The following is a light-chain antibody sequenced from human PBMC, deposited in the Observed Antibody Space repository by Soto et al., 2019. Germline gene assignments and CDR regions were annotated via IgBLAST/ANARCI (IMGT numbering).Light chain of an antibody. J-gene: IGKJ4*01. CDR1: QSISSW. V-gene: IGKV1-5*03. CDR3: QQYNSYPLA. Sequence: DSRMTQAPSSLSASVGDRVTMTCRASQSISSWLAWYQQTPGKAPKLLIYKASGLESGVPSRFSGSGSGTEFTLTISSLQPDDFATYYCQQYNSYPLAFGGGTKVDIK. CDR2: KAS.